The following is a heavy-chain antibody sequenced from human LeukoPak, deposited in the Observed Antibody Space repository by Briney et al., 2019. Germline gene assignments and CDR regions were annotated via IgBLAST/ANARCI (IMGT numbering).Heavy chain of an antibody. CDR3: ARLDPGGYYYYYMDV. CDR2: IFYSGST. V-gene: IGHV4-59*01. J-gene: IGHJ6*03. CDR1: GGSISNYY. Sequence: PSETLSLTCTVSGGSISNYYWSWIRQPPGKGLEWIGHIFYSGSTNYNPSLKSRVTISVDTPKNQFSLKLSSVTAADTAVYYCARLDPGGYYYYYMDVWGKGTTVTVSS. D-gene: IGHD3-16*01.